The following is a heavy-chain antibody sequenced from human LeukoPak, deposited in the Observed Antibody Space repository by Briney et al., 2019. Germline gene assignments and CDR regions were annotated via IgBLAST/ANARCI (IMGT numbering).Heavy chain of an antibody. CDR1: GFTFSSYG. D-gene: IGHD3-9*01. J-gene: IGHJ4*02. Sequence: GGSLRLSCAASGFTFSSYGMHWVRQAPGKGLEWVAVIWFDGTHEYYADSVKGRFTISRDNSKKTLFLQMNRLRAEDTAMYYCARGFLERLFCDYWGQGTLVTVSS. CDR3: ARGFLERLFCDY. CDR2: IWFDGTHE. V-gene: IGHV3-33*01.